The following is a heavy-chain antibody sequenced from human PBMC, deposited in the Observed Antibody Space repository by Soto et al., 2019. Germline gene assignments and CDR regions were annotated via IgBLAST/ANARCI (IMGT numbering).Heavy chain of an antibody. CDR1: GGSISSSNW. CDR2: IYHSGRT. D-gene: IGHD2-21*02. Sequence: PSETLSLTCVVSGGSISSSNWWSWVRQPPGKGLEWIGEIYHSGRTNYNPSLKSRVSISLDKSKNQFSLKLSSVTAADTAVYYCARLRTYDLMTAPDYWGQGTLVT. V-gene: IGHV4-4*02. CDR3: ARLRTYDLMTAPDY. J-gene: IGHJ4*02.